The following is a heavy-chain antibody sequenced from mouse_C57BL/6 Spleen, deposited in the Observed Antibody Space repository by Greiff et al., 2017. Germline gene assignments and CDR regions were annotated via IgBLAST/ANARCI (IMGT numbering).Heavy chain of an antibody. CDR1: GYTFTSYW. CDR2: IDPFASYT. V-gene: IGHV1-50*01. Sequence: VQLQQPGAELVKPGASVKLSCKASGYTFTSYWMQWVKQRPGQGLEWIGEIDPFASYTNYNQKFKGKATLTVDTSSSTAYMQLSSLTSEDSAVYYCAREGDGYYYWGQGTTLTVSS. D-gene: IGHD2-3*01. CDR3: AREGDGYYY. J-gene: IGHJ2*01.